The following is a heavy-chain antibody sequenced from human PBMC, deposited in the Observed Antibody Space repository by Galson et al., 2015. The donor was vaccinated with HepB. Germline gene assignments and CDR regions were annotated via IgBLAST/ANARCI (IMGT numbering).Heavy chain of an antibody. V-gene: IGHV3-48*02. CDR1: GFTFSTYS. Sequence: SLRLSCAASGFTFSTYSVNWVRQAPGKGLEWVSYISSTLSPIYYSDSVKGRFTISRDTAKNSLYLQMNSLRDEDTAVYFCARAAGRGTYALYYYGMDVWGQGTTVTVSS. CDR2: ISSTLSPI. CDR3: ARAAGRGTYALYYYGMDV. J-gene: IGHJ6*02. D-gene: IGHD3-10*01.